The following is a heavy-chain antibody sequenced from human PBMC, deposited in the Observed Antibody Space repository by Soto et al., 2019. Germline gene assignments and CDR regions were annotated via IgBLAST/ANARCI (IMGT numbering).Heavy chain of an antibody. CDR1: GGSLSSVSYY. J-gene: IGHJ5*02. D-gene: IGHD2-2*01. Sequence: SETLSLTCSVSGGSLSSVSYYWGWIRQPPGKGLEWIGSIYYSGSAYYSPSLKSRVTMSVDTSKNQFSLELRSVTAADTAVYYCARLHCNSPNCVPLDPWGQGTLVTVSS. CDR2: IYYSGSA. V-gene: IGHV4-39*01. CDR3: ARLHCNSPNCVPLDP.